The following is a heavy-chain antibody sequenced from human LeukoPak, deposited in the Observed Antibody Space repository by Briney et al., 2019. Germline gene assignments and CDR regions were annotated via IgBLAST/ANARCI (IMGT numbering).Heavy chain of an antibody. D-gene: IGHD3-16*01. CDR2: VNNDGSFA. CDR3: ARDGGGGRFDP. Sequence: GGSLRPSCAASGFTFSSYWMHWVRQAPGTGLVWVSRVNNDGSFATYADSVKGRFTISRDNAKNTLYLQMDNLRAEDTAVYYCARDGGGGRFDPWGQGTLVTVSS. J-gene: IGHJ5*02. CDR1: GFTFSSYW. V-gene: IGHV3-74*01.